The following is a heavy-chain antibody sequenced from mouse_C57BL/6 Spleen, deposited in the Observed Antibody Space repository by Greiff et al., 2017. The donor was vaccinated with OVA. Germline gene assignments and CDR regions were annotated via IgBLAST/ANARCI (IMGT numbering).Heavy chain of an antibody. Sequence: QVQLQQPGAELVKPGASVKLSCKASGYTFTSYWMHWVKQRPGQGLEWIGMIHPNSGSTNYNEKFKSKATLTVDKSSSTAYMQLSSLTSEDSAVYYCARIITTVVASDYWGQGTTLTVSS. V-gene: IGHV1-64*01. CDR1: GYTFTSYW. D-gene: IGHD1-1*01. J-gene: IGHJ2*01. CDR3: ARIITTVVASDY. CDR2: IHPNSGST.